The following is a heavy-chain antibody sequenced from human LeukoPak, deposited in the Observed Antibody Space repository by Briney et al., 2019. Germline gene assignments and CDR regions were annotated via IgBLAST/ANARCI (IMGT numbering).Heavy chain of an antibody. CDR3: ARTLSEYSSSSLGY. Sequence: SETLSLTCTVSGGSISSYYWSWIRQPPGKGLEWIGYIYYSGSTNYNPSLKSRVTISVDTSKNQFSLKLSSVTAADTTVYYCARTLSEYSSSSLGYWGQGTLVTVSS. CDR2: IYYSGST. V-gene: IGHV4-59*01. CDR1: GGSISSYY. D-gene: IGHD6-6*01. J-gene: IGHJ4*02.